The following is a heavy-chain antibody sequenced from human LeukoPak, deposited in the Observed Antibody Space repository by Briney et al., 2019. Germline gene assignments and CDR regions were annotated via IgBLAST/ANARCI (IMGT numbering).Heavy chain of an antibody. V-gene: IGHV3-23*01. D-gene: IGHD5-24*01. CDR1: GFTFSTYA. CDR2: ISGSGSST. Sequence: GGSLRLSCAASGFTFSTYAMTWVRQASGMRLEWVSGISGSGSSTYYADSVKGRFTISRDNSKNTLYLQMNSLRAEDTAVYYCAKGRWLQLDVDYWGQGTRVTVSS. J-gene: IGHJ4*02. CDR3: AKGRWLQLDVDY.